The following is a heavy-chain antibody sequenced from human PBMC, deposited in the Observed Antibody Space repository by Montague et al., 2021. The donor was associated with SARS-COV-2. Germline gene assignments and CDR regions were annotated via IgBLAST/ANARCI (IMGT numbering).Heavy chain of an antibody. D-gene: IGHD2-15*01. V-gene: IGHV3-21*01. CDR2: ISSSSSSI. J-gene: IGHJ4*02. CDR1: GFTFRSYT. Sequence: SLRLSCAASGFTFRSYTMNWVRQSPGMGLEWVSFISSSSSSIYYADSLKGRFTNSRDNAKNSLYLQMNSLRVEDTAVYYCVRGGACSGGKCNGGARDWGQGTLVTVSS. CDR3: VRGGACSGGKCNGGARD.